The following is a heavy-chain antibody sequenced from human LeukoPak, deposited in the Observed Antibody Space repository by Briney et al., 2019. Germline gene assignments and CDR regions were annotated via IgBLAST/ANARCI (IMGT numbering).Heavy chain of an antibody. CDR3: ARFNSSWSYLDY. CDR2: IYYSGST. V-gene: IGHV4-39*07. D-gene: IGHD6-13*01. J-gene: IGHJ4*02. CDR1: GGSISSSSYY. Sequence: PSETLSLTCTVSGGSISSSSYYWGWIRQPPGKGLEWIGSIYYSGSTYYNPSLKSRLTISVDTSKNQFSLRLNSVTAADTAVYYCARFNSSWSYLDYWGQGTLVTVSS.